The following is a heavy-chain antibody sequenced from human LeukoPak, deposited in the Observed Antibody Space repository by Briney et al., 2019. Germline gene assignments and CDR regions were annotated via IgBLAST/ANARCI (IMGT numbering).Heavy chain of an antibody. Sequence: GGSLRLSCAASGFTVSSNYMSWVRQAPGKGLEWVSVIYSGGSTYYADSVKGRFTISRHNSKNTLYLQMNSLRAEHTAVYYCARDLEGSLGSWGQGTLVTVSS. CDR2: IYSGGST. CDR1: GFTVSSNY. CDR3: ARDLEGSLGS. J-gene: IGHJ5*02. V-gene: IGHV3-53*04. D-gene: IGHD3-10*01.